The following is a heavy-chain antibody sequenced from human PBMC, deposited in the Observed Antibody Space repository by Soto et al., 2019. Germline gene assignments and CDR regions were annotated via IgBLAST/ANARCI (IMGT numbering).Heavy chain of an antibody. J-gene: IGHJ4*02. CDR2: LYYTGST. Sequence: SETLSLTCSVSGGSIGSSSYYFGWIRQPPGKGLEWIGSLYYTGSTNYNPSLKSRVTISVDTSKNQFSLKLSSVTAADTAVYYCARTLRVVAATPRVPNAIYYFDYWGQGTLVTVSS. CDR1: GGSIGSSSYY. V-gene: IGHV4-39*07. D-gene: IGHD2-15*01. CDR3: ARTLRVVAATPRVPNAIYYFDY.